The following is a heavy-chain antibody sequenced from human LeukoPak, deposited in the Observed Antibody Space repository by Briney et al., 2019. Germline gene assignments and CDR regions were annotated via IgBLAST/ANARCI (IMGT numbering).Heavy chain of an antibody. V-gene: IGHV5-51*01. D-gene: IGHD5-12*01. J-gene: IGHJ4*02. CDR1: GYRSTTNW. CDR2: SFPSDATT. CDR3: ARHPKSGYSGYESDY. Sequence: GKSLKISSESSGYRSTTNWNGGVRPMPPQGREWMGMSFPSDATTHYSPSLQSQVTISVDTSTNTASLQRSRLKASDTALYYCARHPKSGYSGYESDYWGQGTLVTASS.